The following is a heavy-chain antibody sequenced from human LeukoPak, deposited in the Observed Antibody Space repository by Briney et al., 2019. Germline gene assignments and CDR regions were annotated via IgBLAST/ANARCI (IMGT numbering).Heavy chain of an antibody. Sequence: GGSLRLSCAASGFTFSSYGMHWVRQAPGKGLEWVAVIWYDGSNKYYADSVKGRFTISRDNSKNTLYLQMNSLRAEDTAVYYCARDYGDYPDAFDIWGQGTMVTVSP. V-gene: IGHV3-33*01. CDR1: GFTFSSYG. CDR3: ARDYGDYPDAFDI. J-gene: IGHJ3*02. CDR2: IWYDGSNK. D-gene: IGHD4-17*01.